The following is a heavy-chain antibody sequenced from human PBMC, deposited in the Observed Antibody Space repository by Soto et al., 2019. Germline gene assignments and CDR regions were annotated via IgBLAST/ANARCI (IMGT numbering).Heavy chain of an antibody. CDR3: ARIYSGYDPYYYYGMDV. V-gene: IGHV4-30-4*01. D-gene: IGHD5-12*01. CDR1: GGSISSGDYY. J-gene: IGHJ6*02. CDR2: IYYSEST. Sequence: VQLQESGPGLVKPSQTLSLTCTVSGGSISSGDYYWSWIRQHPGKGLEWIGFIYYSESTYYNPSLESRLTMSLDTPKNHFSLRLSSVTAADTAVYYCARIYSGYDPYYYYGMDVWGQGTTVTVSS.